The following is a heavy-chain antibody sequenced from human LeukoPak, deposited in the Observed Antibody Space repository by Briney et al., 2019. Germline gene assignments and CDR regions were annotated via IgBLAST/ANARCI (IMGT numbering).Heavy chain of an antibody. CDR3: ARDRSPRPHFDY. J-gene: IGHJ4*02. Sequence: ASVKVSCKASGYTFTGYYMHWVRQAPGQGLEWMGWINPNSGGTNYAQKFQGRVTMTRDTSISTAYMELSRLRSDDTAVYYCARDRSPRPHFDYWGQGTLATVSS. V-gene: IGHV1-2*02. CDR2: INPNSGGT. CDR1: GYTFTGYY.